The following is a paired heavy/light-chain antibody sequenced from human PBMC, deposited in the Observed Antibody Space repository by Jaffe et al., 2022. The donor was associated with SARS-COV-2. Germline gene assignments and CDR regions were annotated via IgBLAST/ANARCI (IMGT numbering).Light chain of an antibody. V-gene: IGLV2-11*01. CDR2: DVT. CDR3: CSRTGASYTVDFV. CDR1: DGDVGAYNY. Sequence: QSALTQPHSVSGSPGQSVAISCAGTDGDVGAYNYVSWYQQHPDSAPKLIIYDVTERPSGVPDRFSGSKSGNTASLTISGLQAEDEADYFCCSRTGASYTVDFVFGPGTKVTVL. J-gene: IGLJ1*01.
Heavy chain of an antibody. V-gene: IGHV1-8*02. D-gene: IGHD3-10*01. J-gene: IGHJ6*03. CDR1: GYTFSDYD. CDR2: MNPTSGNT. CDR3: ARGSASRHKKRIYYYHMDV. Sequence: QVQLEQSGAEVKDPGALVTVSCQASGYTFSDYDIHWVRQATGQGPEWMGWMNPTSGNTGYAEKLQDRVVMTRDTSLSIAYLQLSSLRFEDTAVYYCARGSASRHKKRIYYYHMDVWGEGTTVTV.